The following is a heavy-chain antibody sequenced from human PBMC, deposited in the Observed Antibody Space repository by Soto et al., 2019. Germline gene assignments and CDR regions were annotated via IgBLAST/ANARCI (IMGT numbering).Heavy chain of an antibody. CDR2: ISGSAGST. Sequence: LRLSCAASGFTFGSYAMTWVRQAPGKGLEWVATISGSAGSTYYADSVKGRFTISRDNSKNTLYVQMKSLRGEDTAVYYCAKESSSTYFPLDCWGRGTRVTVSS. CDR3: AKESSSTYFPLDC. V-gene: IGHV3-23*01. D-gene: IGHD2-2*01. CDR1: GFTFGSYA. J-gene: IGHJ4*02.